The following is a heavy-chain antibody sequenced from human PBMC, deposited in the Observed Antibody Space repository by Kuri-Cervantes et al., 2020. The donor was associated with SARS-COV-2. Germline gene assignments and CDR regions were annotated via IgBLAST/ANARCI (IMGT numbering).Heavy chain of an antibody. J-gene: IGHJ3*02. Sequence: GESLKISCAASGFTFYNAWMSWVRQAPGEGLEWVGRIKSKPDGGATEYAAPVKGRFTFSRDDSKNTLYLQMNSLKTEDTAVYYCTSGRIADRLGAFDIWGQGTMVTVSS. V-gene: IGHV3-15*01. CDR1: GFTFYNAW. D-gene: IGHD2-21*01. CDR2: IKSKPDGGAT. CDR3: TSGRIADRLGAFDI.